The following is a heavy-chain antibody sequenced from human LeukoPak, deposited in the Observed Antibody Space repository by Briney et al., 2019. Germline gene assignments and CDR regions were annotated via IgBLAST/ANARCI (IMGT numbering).Heavy chain of an antibody. CDR3: ARDFQVWFGEAYGMDV. J-gene: IGHJ6*04. CDR2: ISSSSSYI. V-gene: IGHV3-21*01. Sequence: GGSLRLSCAASGFTFSSYSMNWVRQAPGKGLEWVSSISSSSSYIYYADSVKGRFTISRDNAKNSLYLQMNSLRAEDTAVYYCARDFQVWFGEAYGMDVWGKGTTVTVSP. CDR1: GFTFSSYS. D-gene: IGHD3-10*01.